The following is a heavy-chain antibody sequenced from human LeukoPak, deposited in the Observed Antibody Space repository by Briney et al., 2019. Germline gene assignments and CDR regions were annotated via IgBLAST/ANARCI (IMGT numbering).Heavy chain of an antibody. J-gene: IGHJ4*02. CDR2: ISYDGSNG. Sequence: PGGSLRLSCAASRFTFSIYGIHWVRQAPCKGLAGVAVISYDGSNGEYADSVKGRFTISRDNPKNTVYLQMNSLRPGDTAVYYCARGSDYGDSLTYFDYWGQGTLVTVSS. D-gene: IGHD4-17*01. CDR3: ARGSDYGDSLTYFDY. CDR1: RFTFSIYG. V-gene: IGHV3-30-3*01.